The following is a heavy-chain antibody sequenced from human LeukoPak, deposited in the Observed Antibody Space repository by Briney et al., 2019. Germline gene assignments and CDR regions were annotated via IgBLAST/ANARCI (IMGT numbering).Heavy chain of an antibody. D-gene: IGHD6-13*01. CDR3: ARVGIAARRGYYYMDV. J-gene: IGHJ6*03. CDR2: INHSGST. Sequence: TSETLSLTCAVYGGSFSGYYWSWIRQPPGKGLEWIGEINHSGSTNYNPSLKSRVPISVDTSKNQFSLKLSPVTAADRACAFCARVGIAARRGYYYMDVWGKGTTVTVSS. V-gene: IGHV4-34*01. CDR1: GGSFSGYY.